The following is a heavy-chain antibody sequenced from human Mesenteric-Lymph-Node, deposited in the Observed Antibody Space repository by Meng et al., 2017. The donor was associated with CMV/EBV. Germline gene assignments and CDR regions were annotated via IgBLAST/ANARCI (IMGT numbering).Heavy chain of an antibody. J-gene: IGHJ4*02. V-gene: IGHV4-39*01. CDR3: ARHRTSYYDFWSGLYYFDY. D-gene: IGHD3-3*01. CDR2: IYYSGST. CDR1: GGSINSSSYY. Sequence: SETLSLTCTVSGGSINSSSYYWGWIRQPPGKGLEWIGSIYYSGSTYYNPSLKSRVTISVDTSKNQFSLKLSSVTAADTAVYYCARHRTSYYDFWSGLYYFDYWGQGTLVTVSS.